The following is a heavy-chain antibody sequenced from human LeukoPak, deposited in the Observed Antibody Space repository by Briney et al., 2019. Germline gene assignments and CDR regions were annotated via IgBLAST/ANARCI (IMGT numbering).Heavy chain of an antibody. Sequence: ASVKVSCKASGYTFTSYGISWVRQAPGQGLEWMGWISAYNGNTNYAQKLQGRVTMTTDTSTSTAYMELSRLRSDDTAVYYCARGGYSSSWNDAYYFDYWGQGTLVTVSS. D-gene: IGHD6-13*01. J-gene: IGHJ4*02. CDR3: ARGGYSSSWNDAYYFDY. V-gene: IGHV1-18*01. CDR2: ISAYNGNT. CDR1: GYTFTSYG.